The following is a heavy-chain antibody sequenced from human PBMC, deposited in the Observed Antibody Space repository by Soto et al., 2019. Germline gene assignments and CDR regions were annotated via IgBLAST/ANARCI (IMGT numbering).Heavy chain of an antibody. CDR3: GAGEGTHDLDY. V-gene: IGHV4-34*01. CDR1: GGSFSGYY. Sequence: SETLSLTCAVYGGSFSGYYWSWIRQPPGKGLEWIGEINHSGSTNYNPSLKSRVTISVDTSKNQFSLKLSSVTAADTAVYYCGAGEGTHDLDYWGQGTLVTVSS. CDR2: INHSGST. D-gene: IGHD6-13*01. J-gene: IGHJ4*02.